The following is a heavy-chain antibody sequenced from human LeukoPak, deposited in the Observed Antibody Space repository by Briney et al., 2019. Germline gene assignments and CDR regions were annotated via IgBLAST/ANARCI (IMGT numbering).Heavy chain of an antibody. J-gene: IGHJ4*02. CDR3: ARGRRRSITMIVVASQYSDY. D-gene: IGHD3-22*01. CDR2: INHSGST. V-gene: IGHV4-34*01. CDR1: GGSFSGYY. Sequence: PSETLSLTCAVYGGSFSGYYWSWIRQPPGKGLEWIGEINHSGSTNYNPSLKSRVTISVDTSKNQFSLKLSSVTAADTAVYYCARGRRRSITMIVVASQYSDYWGQGTLVTVSS.